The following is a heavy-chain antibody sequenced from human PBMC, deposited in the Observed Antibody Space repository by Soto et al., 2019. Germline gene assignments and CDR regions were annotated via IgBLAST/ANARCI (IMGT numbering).Heavy chain of an antibody. CDR1: GYTFTSYY. Sequence: GASVKVSCKASGYTFTSYYIQWVRQAPGQGLVWMGIINPSGGSTNYAQKFQGRVTMTRDTSTSTVYMELSSLRSEDTAIYYCSRGYPPRDQLGNLPGAFWGQGTLVTVSS. CDR3: SRGYPPRDQLGNLPGAF. V-gene: IGHV1-46*03. D-gene: IGHD1-1*01. CDR2: INPSGGST. J-gene: IGHJ4*02.